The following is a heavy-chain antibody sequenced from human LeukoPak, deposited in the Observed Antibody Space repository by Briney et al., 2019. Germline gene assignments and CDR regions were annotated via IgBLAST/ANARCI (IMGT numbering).Heavy chain of an antibody. CDR2: IKQDGSET. D-gene: IGHD4-17*01. V-gene: IGHV3-7*04. Sequence: GGSLRLSCAASGFTFSTYWMSWVRQAPGRGLEWVAYIKQDGSETYHVDSVKGRFTISRDNAKNSLYLQMNGLRAEDTSVYYCARGHYGLDYWGQGTLVTVSS. CDR3: ARGHYGLDY. CDR1: GFTFSTYW. J-gene: IGHJ4*02.